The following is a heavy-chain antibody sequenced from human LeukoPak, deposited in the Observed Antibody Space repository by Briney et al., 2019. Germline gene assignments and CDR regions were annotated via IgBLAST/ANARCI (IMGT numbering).Heavy chain of an antibody. CDR1: GGAITNYY. CDR3: ARGGEGSGYWPLGY. V-gene: IGHV4-59*01. Sequence: PSETLSLTCGVSGGAITNYYWNWIRQPPGKGLEWIGYIYYSGSTNYNPSLKSRVTISVDTSKNQFSLKLSSVTAADTAVYYCARGGEGSGYWPLGYWGQGTLVTVSS. J-gene: IGHJ4*02. D-gene: IGHD3-22*01. CDR2: IYYSGST.